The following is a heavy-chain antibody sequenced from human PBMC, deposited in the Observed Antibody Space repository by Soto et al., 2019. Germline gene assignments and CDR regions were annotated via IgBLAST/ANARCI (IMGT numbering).Heavy chain of an antibody. V-gene: IGHV4-31*03. J-gene: IGHJ5*02. CDR3: ARGGASSKWFAP. Sequence: PSETLSLTCTVSGGSITSGGSFWSWIRQHPGKGPEWIAFIGYSGATSYNPSLASRVTISADTYKSQFSLNLRSVTAADTAVYYCARGGASSKWFAPWRQGTLVTVSS. D-gene: IGHD2-15*01. CDR1: GGSITSGGSF. CDR2: IGYSGAT.